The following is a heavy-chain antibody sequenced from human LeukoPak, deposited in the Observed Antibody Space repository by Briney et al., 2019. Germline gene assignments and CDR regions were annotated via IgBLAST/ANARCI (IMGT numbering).Heavy chain of an antibody. J-gene: IGHJ1*01. CDR1: GYTFTGYY. V-gene: IGHV1-2*06. CDR2: INPNSGGT. Sequence: ASVKVSCKASGYTFTGYYMHWVRQAPGQGLEWMGRINPNSGGTNYAQKFQGRVTMTRDTSISTAYMELSRLRSDDTAVYYCARDEIAAAGSAEYFQHWGQGTLVTVSS. D-gene: IGHD6-13*01. CDR3: ARDEIAAAGSAEYFQH.